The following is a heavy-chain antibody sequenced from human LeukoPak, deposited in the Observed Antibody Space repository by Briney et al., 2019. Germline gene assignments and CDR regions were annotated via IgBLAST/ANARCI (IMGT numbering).Heavy chain of an antibody. CDR1: GFTFSSYW. D-gene: IGHD2-15*01. CDR3: ARGGGYCSGGSCYGGFDY. CDR2: IKQDGSEK. J-gene: IGHJ4*02. V-gene: IGHV3-7*01. Sequence: PGGFLRLSCAASGFTFSSYWMSWVRQAPGKGLEWVANIKQDGSEKYYVDSVKGRFTISRDNAKNSLYLQMNSLRAEDTAVYYCARGGGYCSGGSCYGGFDYWGQGTLVTVSS.